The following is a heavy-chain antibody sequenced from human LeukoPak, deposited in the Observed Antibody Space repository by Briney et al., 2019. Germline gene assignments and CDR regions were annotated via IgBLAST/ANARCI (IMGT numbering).Heavy chain of an antibody. CDR1: GFTFSSYA. J-gene: IGHJ6*02. D-gene: IGHD4-23*01. CDR2: ISGSGGST. V-gene: IGHV3-23*01. CDR3: AKDDLAQFFMTTVAQGMDV. Sequence: GGSLRLSCAASGFTFSSYAMSWVRQAPGKGLEWVSAISGSGGSTYYADSVKGRFTISRDNSKNTLYLQMNSLRAEDTAVYYCAKDDLAQFFMTTVAQGMDVWGQGTTVTVSS.